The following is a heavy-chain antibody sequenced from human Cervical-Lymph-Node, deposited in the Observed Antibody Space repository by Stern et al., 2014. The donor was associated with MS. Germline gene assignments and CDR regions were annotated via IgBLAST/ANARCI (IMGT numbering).Heavy chain of an antibody. V-gene: IGHV4-31*03. J-gene: IGHJ3*02. CDR3: ARGNRAFYYGDAFDM. CDR1: GGSLTSGGHY. CDR2: IYHSGNT. Sequence: QLQLQESGPGLVKPSQTLSLTCTVSGGSLTSGGHYWTWIRQDPGKGLEWIGYIYHSGNTDYNPSLKSRVSISVDTSKHQFSLRLSSMTDADTAVYYCARGNRAFYYGDAFDMWGHGTMVTVSS. D-gene: IGHD3-22*01.